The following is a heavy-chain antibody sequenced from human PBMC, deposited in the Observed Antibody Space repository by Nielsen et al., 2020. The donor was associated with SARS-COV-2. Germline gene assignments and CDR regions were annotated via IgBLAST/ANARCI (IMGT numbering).Heavy chain of an antibody. CDR2: ISWNSGSI. V-gene: IGHV3-9*01. D-gene: IGHD4-17*01. Sequence: SLRLSCAASGFTFDDYAMHWVRQAPGKGLEWVSGISWNSGSIGYADSVKGRFTISRDNAKNSLYLQMNSLRAEDTALYYCAKNYGDYHDAFDIWGQGTMVTVSS. CDR3: AKNYGDYHDAFDI. J-gene: IGHJ3*02. CDR1: GFTFDDYA.